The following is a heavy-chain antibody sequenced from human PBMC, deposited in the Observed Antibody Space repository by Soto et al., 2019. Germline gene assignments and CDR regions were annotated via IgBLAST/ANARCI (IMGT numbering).Heavy chain of an antibody. D-gene: IGHD3-22*01. Sequence: PSETLSLTCTVSGGSISSDDYYWSWIRQAPGGGLEWIGYIHSSGSIYYNPSLKSRATMSIDTAGNQFSLKVSSVTVADTAVYYCARDRDGLHDDTSGPFPRPGWGQGTLVTVSS. J-gene: IGHJ1*01. CDR3: ARDRDGLHDDTSGPFPRPG. CDR2: IHSSGSI. V-gene: IGHV4-30-4*01. CDR1: GGSISSDDYY.